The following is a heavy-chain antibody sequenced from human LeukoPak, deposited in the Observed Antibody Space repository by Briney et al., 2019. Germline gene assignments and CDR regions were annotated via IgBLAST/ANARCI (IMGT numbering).Heavy chain of an antibody. D-gene: IGHD5-18*01. Sequence: PGGSLRLSCAASGFTFSSYAMHWVRQAPGKGLGWVAVISYDGSNKYYADSVKGRFTISRDNSKNTLYLQMNSLRAEDTAVYYCAKKLVTGFDYWGQGTLVTVSS. CDR2: ISYDGSNK. CDR1: GFTFSSYA. V-gene: IGHV3-30*18. CDR3: AKKLVTGFDY. J-gene: IGHJ4*02.